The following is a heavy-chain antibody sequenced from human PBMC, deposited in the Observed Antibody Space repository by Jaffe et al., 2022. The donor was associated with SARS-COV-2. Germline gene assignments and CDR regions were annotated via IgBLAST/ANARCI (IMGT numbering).Heavy chain of an antibody. CDR3: ARLVAAGTGNWFDP. D-gene: IGHD6-13*01. CDR2: IYYSGST. V-gene: IGHV4-59*08. Sequence: QVQLQESGPGLVKPSETLSLTCTVSGGSISSYYWSWIRQPPGKGLEWIGYIYYSGSTNYNPSLKSRVTISVDTSKNQFSLKLSSVTAADTAVYYCARLVAAGTGNWFDPWGQGTLVTVSS. CDR1: GGSISSYY. J-gene: IGHJ5*02.